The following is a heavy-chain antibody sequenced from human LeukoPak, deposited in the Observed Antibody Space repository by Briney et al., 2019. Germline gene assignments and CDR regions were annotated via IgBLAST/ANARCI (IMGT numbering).Heavy chain of an antibody. CDR2: IYYIGST. CDR3: ARRDYYCSGSYTHGLGY. D-gene: IGHD3-10*01. J-gene: IGHJ4*02. CDR1: GGSISSSSYY. V-gene: IGHV4-39*01. Sequence: PSESLSLTCTVSGGSISSSSYYWGWIRQPPGKGLEWIGSIYYIGSTYYNPSLKSRVTISVGTSKNQFPLKLSSVTAADTAVYYCARRDYYCSGSYTHGLGYGGQGTLVTVSS.